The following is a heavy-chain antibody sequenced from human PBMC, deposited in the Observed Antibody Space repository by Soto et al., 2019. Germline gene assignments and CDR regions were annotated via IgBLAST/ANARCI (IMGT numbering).Heavy chain of an antibody. V-gene: IGHV3-23*01. CDR2: ISDSGTKT. CDR1: GFSITDYA. CDR3: AKDGIRKDDY. Sequence: GGSLRLSCSASGFSITDYAMSCVRQAPGKGLEWVSSISDSGTKTFYGDPVKGRFAISRDTSKNTVYMQMNNLRAEDTALYYCAKDGIRKDDYWGQGTLVTVSS. J-gene: IGHJ4*02.